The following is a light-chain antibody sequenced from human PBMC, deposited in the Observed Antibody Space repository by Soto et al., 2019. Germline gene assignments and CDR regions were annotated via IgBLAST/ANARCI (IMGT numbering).Light chain of an antibody. CDR1: QNISSN. CDR2: GAS. Sequence: EIVMTQSPGTLSVSPGERATLSCRASQNISSNLAWYQQKPGQAPRLLIYGASTRATGIPARFSGSGSGTEFTLTISSLQSEDFAVYYCQQYNNWPPYAFGQGTNLEIK. V-gene: IGKV3-15*01. CDR3: QQYNNWPPYA. J-gene: IGKJ2*01.